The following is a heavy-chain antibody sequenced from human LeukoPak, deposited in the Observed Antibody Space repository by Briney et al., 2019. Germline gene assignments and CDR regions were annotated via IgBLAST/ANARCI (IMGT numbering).Heavy chain of an antibody. D-gene: IGHD2/OR15-2a*01. CDR2: IYNTGSA. CDR1: GASISSHY. V-gene: IGHV4-4*07. CDR3: ARDVFFRAHNWFDP. J-gene: IGHJ5*02. Sequence: PSETLSLTCNVSGASISSHYWNWIRQPAGKGLEWIGRIYNTGSATYHPSPKSRAIMSLDTSRNQIPLKLTSVTAADTAVYYCARDVFFRAHNWFDPWGQGTLVTVSS.